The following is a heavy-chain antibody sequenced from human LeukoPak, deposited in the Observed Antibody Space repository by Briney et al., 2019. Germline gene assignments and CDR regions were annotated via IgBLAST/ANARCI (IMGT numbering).Heavy chain of an antibody. V-gene: IGHV3-23*01. CDR1: GFIFSDYY. CDR3: AKSTTPSSKYYFFDY. CDR2: ISGSGGST. Sequence: GGSLRLSCAASGFIFSDYYMIWLRQAPGKGLEWVSVISGSGGSTYYADSVKGRFTISRDNSKNTLYLQMNSLRAEDTAVYYCAKSTTPSSKYYFFDYWGQGTLVTVSS. J-gene: IGHJ4*02. D-gene: IGHD2/OR15-2a*01.